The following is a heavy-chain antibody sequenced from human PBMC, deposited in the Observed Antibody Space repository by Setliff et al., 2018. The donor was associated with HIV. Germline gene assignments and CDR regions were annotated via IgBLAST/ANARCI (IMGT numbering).Heavy chain of an antibody. CDR1: GGSINSRSYS. D-gene: IGHD3-3*01. CDR3: VRPSFGIGGGSMFDP. V-gene: IGHV4-39*01. CDR2: FHYGGSI. Sequence: SETLSLTCTVSGGSINSRSYSWGWIRQPPGKGLEWIGSFHYGGSIFYNPSLKSRVTLSVGTSKRQFFLNLSSATTADTAMYYCVRPSFGIGGGSMFDPWGQGIVVTVSS. J-gene: IGHJ5*02.